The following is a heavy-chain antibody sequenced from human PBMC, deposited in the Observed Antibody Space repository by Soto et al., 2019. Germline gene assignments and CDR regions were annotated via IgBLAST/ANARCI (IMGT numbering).Heavy chain of an antibody. CDR2: IIPIFGTA. V-gene: IGHV1-69*13. D-gene: IGHD6-19*01. J-gene: IGHJ6*02. CDR3: ARLTAVAGRETYCYGMDV. Sequence: ASVKVSCKASGGTFSSYAISWVRQAPGQGLEWMGGIIPIFGTANYAQKFQGRVTITADESTSTAYMELSSLRSEDTAVYYCARLTAVAGRETYCYGMDVWGQGTTVTVSS. CDR1: GGTFSSYA.